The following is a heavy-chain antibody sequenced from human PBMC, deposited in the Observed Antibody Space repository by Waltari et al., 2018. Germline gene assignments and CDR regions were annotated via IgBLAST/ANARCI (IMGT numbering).Heavy chain of an antibody. CDR1: GFTFSSYE. D-gene: IGHD3-10*01. J-gene: IGHJ4*02. CDR3: AREQFYNSGIQGSAFDY. Sequence: EVQLVESGGGLIQPGGSLRLSCAASGFTFSSYEVNWVRPAPGKGLEWVSYIGRSGDIMFFADSVRGRFTISRDNAKNSLYLQMNSLRVEDTAVYYCAREQFYNSGIQGSAFDYWGQGTLVTVSS. CDR2: IGRSGDIM. V-gene: IGHV3-48*03.